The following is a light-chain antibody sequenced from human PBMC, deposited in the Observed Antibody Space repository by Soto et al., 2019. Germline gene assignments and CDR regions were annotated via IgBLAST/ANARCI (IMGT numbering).Light chain of an antibody. Sequence: EIVLTQSPGTLSLSPGKRATLPCRASQSISSSYLAWYQQRPGQAPRLLTYGASSRATGIPDRFSGSGSGTEFTLTISRLEPEDFAVYYCQQYGSSSWTFGQGTKVDI. CDR3: QQYGSSSWT. CDR1: QSISSSY. CDR2: GAS. J-gene: IGKJ1*01. V-gene: IGKV3-20*01.